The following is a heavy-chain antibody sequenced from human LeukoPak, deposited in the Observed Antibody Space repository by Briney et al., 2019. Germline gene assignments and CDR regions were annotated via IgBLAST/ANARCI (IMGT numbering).Heavy chain of an antibody. CDR1: GGSFSGYY. Sequence: SETLSLTCAVYGGSFSGYYWSWIRQPPGKGLEWIGEINHSGSTNYNPSLKSRVTISVDTSKNQFSLKLSSVTAADTAVYYCARGTVVRGVIMDYYYYYGMDVWGQGTTVTVSS. CDR3: ARGTVVRGVIMDYYYYYGMDV. CDR2: INHSGST. J-gene: IGHJ6*02. D-gene: IGHD3-10*01. V-gene: IGHV4-34*01.